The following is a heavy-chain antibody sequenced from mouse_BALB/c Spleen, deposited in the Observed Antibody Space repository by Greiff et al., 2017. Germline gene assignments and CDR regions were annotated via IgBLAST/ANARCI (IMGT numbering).Heavy chain of an antibody. CDR2: IDPANGNT. CDR3: ARGGYGNPAWFAY. Sequence: VQLQQSGAELVKPGASVKLSCTASGFNIKDTYMHWVKQRPEQGLEWIGRIDPANGNTKYDPKFQGKATITADTSSNTAYLQLSSLTSEDTAVYYGARGGYGNPAWFAYWGQGTLVTVSA. D-gene: IGHD2-10*02. CDR1: GFNIKDTY. J-gene: IGHJ3*01. V-gene: IGHV14-3*02.